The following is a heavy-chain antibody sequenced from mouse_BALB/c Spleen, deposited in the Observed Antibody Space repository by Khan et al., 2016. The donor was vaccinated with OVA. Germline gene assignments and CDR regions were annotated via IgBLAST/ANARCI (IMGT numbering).Heavy chain of an antibody. D-gene: IGHD1-1*01. Sequence: QIQLVQSGPELKKPGETVKISCKASGYTFTNYGMNWVKQAPGKGLKWMGWIYTYTGEPTYADDFKGRFAFSLESSASTAYLQINNLTNEDTAAYFCARGSSRAMDYWGQGTSVTVSS. CDR1: GYTFTNYG. J-gene: IGHJ4*01. CDR2: IYTYTGEP. V-gene: IGHV9-3-1*01. CDR3: ARGSSRAMDY.